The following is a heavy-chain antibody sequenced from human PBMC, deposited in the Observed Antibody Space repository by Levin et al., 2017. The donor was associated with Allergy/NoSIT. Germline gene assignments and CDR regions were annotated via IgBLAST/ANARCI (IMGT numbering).Heavy chain of an antibody. D-gene: IGHD3-22*01. CDR1: GGTFSSYT. CDR2: IIPILGIA. Sequence: AASVKVSCKASGGTFSSYTISWVRQAPGQGLEWMGRIIPILGIANYAQKFQGRVTITADKSTSTAYMELSSLRSEDTAVYYCARDARYDSSGLDYWGQGTLVTVSS. V-gene: IGHV1-69*04. J-gene: IGHJ4*02. CDR3: ARDARYDSSGLDY.